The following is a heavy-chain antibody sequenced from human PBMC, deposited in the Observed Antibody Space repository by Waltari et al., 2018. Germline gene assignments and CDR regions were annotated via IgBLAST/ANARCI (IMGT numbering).Heavy chain of an antibody. J-gene: IGHJ5*02. V-gene: IGHV4-59*01. CDR1: ADSISSYY. CDR3: ARVHGRGWRNWFDA. D-gene: IGHD6-19*01. CDR2: IDFTGNT. Sequence: QVQLQESGPGLVKPSETLYLTCTVFADSISSYYWSWIRQPPGKGLEWIGYIDFTGNTHYNPSLKSRVTISLGTSKNQFSLKLTSVTAADTAVYFCARVHGRGWRNWFDAWGQGTLVTVSS.